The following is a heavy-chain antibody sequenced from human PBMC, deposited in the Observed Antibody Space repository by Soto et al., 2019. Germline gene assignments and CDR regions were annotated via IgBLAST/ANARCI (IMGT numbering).Heavy chain of an antibody. Sequence: GGSLRLSCPASGFIFSDYHMNWVRHAPGKGLEWVGLSRNKSNSYSTEYAASVKGRFIISRDDSKNLLYLQMNSLQTEDTAVYYCVGESYYRLDYWGQGSLVTVSS. CDR1: GFIFSDYH. CDR3: VGESYYRLDY. CDR2: SRNKSNSYST. D-gene: IGHD3-16*01. V-gene: IGHV3-72*01. J-gene: IGHJ4*02.